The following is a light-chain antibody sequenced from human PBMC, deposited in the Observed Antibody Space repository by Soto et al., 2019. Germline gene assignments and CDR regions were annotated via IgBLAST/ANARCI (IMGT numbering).Light chain of an antibody. CDR1: SSDVGNYNY. CDR2: DVS. Sequence: QSVLTQPRSVSGSPGQSVTISCTGTSSDVGNYNYVSWYQQHPGKAPKVMIYDVSKRPSGVPDRFSGSKSGNTASLTISGLQAEDEDDYYCCSYAGSYTLVFGGGTKLTVL. V-gene: IGLV2-11*01. CDR3: CSYAGSYTLV. J-gene: IGLJ2*01.